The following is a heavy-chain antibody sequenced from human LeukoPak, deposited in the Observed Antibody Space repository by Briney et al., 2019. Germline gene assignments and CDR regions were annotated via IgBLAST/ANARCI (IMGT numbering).Heavy chain of an antibody. CDR3: ARALSWELLEEVFDY. Sequence: SETLSLTCTVSGGSISSYYWSWIRQPAGKGLEWIGRIYTSGSTNYNPSLKSRVSMSVDTSKNQFSLKLSSVTAADTAVYYCARALSWELLEEVFDYWGQGTLVTVSS. D-gene: IGHD1-26*01. CDR2: IYTSGST. CDR1: GGSISSYY. V-gene: IGHV4-4*07. J-gene: IGHJ4*02.